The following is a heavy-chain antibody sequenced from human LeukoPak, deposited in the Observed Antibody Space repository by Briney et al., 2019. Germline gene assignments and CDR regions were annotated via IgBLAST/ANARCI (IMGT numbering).Heavy chain of an antibody. CDR1: GFTYSSYI. Sequence: PGGSLRLSCAASGFTYSSYIMNWVRQAPGKGLEWLSYISSSSSIIYYADSVKGRFTISRDNAKNSLYLQMNSLRDEDTAVYYCARSDTYRFDYWGQGTLVTVSS. V-gene: IGHV3-48*02. CDR2: ISSSSSII. D-gene: IGHD2-21*02. CDR3: ARSDTYRFDY. J-gene: IGHJ4*02.